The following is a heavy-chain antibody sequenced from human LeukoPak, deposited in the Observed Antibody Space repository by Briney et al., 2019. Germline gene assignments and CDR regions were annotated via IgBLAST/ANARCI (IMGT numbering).Heavy chain of an antibody. D-gene: IGHD6-13*01. CDR2: INAYNDYT. J-gene: IGHJ4*02. Sequence: ASVKVSCKASGYIFTRYGINWLRQAPGQGLEWMGWINAYNDYTNYAQKLQGRVTMTTDTSTSTAYMELRSLRSDDTAVYYCARPLGEQLVLGYWGQGTLVTVSS. V-gene: IGHV1-18*01. CDR1: GYIFTRYG. CDR3: ARPLGEQLVLGY.